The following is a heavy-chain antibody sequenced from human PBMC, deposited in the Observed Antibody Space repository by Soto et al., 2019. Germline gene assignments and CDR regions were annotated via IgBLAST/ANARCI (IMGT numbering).Heavy chain of an antibody. CDR3: ASLSYGGNRGVCDY. V-gene: IGHV4-39*01. D-gene: IGHD4-17*01. CDR2: IYYSGST. J-gene: IGHJ4*02. CDR1: GGSISSSSYY. Sequence: QLQLQESGPGLVKPSETLSLTCTVSGGSISSSSYYWGWIRQPPGKGLEWIGSIYYSGSTYYNPSLKSRVTISVDTSKNQFSLKLSSVTAADTAVYYCASLSYGGNRGVCDYWGQGTLVTVSS.